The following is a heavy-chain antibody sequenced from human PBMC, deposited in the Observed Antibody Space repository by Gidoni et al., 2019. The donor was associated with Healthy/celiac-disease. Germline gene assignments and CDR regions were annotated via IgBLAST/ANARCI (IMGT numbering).Heavy chain of an antibody. V-gene: IGHV3-23*01. D-gene: IGHD3-22*01. CDR1: GFTFSSYA. CDR3: AKVKKPFTYYYDSSGYYPGWFDP. J-gene: IGHJ5*02. CDR2: ISGSGGST. Sequence: EVPLLESGGGLVQPGWSLRLSCAASGFTFSSYAMSWVRQAPGKGLELVSAISGSGGSTYYADSVKGRFTISRDNSKNTLYLQMNSLRAEDTAVYYCAKVKKPFTYYYDSSGYYPGWFDPWGQGTLVTVSS.